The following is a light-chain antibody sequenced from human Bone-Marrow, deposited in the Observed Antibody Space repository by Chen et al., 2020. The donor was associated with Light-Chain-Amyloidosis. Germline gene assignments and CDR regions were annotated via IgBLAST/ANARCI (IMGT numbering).Light chain of an antibody. Sequence: VFTPSPCPLFTSPGQGANPSCRARQTISSNYLTWYQQKFGQAPRLLIYGSSSRATGFPDRFTGSGSGTDFTLNINRLEPEDVAMYYCQQYGTSPLTFGGGIKVEIK. CDR3: QQYGTSPLT. CDR2: GSS. J-gene: IGKJ4*01. V-gene: IGKV3-20*01. CDR1: QTISSNY.